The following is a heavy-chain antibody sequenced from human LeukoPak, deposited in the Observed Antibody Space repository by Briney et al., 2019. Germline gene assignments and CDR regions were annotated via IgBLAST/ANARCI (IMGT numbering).Heavy chain of an antibody. Sequence: GASVKVSCKASGYTFTVKFLHWLRQAPGQGLEWMGGIEPNSGGAVYGQKFRGRVTVTRETSVSTAYMELSSLRSDDTAVYYCAIENWYDSSGFSKAFDYWGQGTLVSVSS. CDR2: IEPNSGGA. V-gene: IGHV1-2*02. CDR3: AIENWYDSSGFSKAFDY. CDR1: GYTFTVKF. J-gene: IGHJ4*02. D-gene: IGHD3-22*01.